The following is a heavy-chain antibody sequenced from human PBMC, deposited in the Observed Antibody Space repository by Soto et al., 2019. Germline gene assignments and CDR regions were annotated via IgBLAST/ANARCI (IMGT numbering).Heavy chain of an antibody. D-gene: IGHD1-26*01. J-gene: IGHJ4*02. V-gene: IGHV3-74*01. CDR3: AKDLRGREDY. Sequence: EVQLVESGGGLVQPGGSLRLSCAASGFTFSNYWMHWVRQCPGKGLVWVSRINRDGSSTDYADSVEGRFTISRDNAKNTLYLQMNNLRAEDTAVYYCAKDLRGREDYWGQGTLVTVSS. CDR1: GFTFSNYW. CDR2: INRDGSST.